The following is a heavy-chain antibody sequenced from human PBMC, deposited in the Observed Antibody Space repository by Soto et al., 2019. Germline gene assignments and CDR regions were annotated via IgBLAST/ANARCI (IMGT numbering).Heavy chain of an antibody. D-gene: IGHD3-3*01. J-gene: IGHJ6*03. CDR3: ARDGVLRFLEWSHSGTYYYYMDV. Sequence: QVQLVESGGGVVQPGGSLRLSCAASGFTFSSYGMHWVRQAPGRGLEWVAAIWYDGSNKYYADSVKGRFTISRDQSKNTLSLQMNSLRAEDTSVYYCARDGVLRFLEWSHSGTYYYYMDVWGKGTTVTVSS. CDR2: IWYDGSNK. CDR1: GFTFSSYG. V-gene: IGHV3-33*01.